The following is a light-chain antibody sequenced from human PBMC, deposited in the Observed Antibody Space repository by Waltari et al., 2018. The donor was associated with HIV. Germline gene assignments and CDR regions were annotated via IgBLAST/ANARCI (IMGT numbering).Light chain of an antibody. CDR1: QGINNY. V-gene: IGKV1-16*02. CDR3: QQYKSYPIT. J-gene: IGKJ5*01. Sequence: DIQMTQSPSSLSASVGDRVTITCRASQGINNYLVWFQQKPGKAPKSLIYGASSLQSGVPSKFSGSGSGTDFTLTISSLQHEDFATYYCQQYKSYPITFGQGTRLEIK. CDR2: GAS.